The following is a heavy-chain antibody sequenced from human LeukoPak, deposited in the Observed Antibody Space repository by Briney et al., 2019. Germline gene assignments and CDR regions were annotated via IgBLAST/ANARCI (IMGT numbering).Heavy chain of an antibody. Sequence: GGSLRLSCAASGFTFSSYAMHWVRQAPGKGLEWVAVISYDGSNKYYADSVKGRFTISRDNAKNLLYLQMNSLRAEDTAVYYCAKRASSWSPIDYWGQGTLVTVSS. D-gene: IGHD6-13*01. CDR2: ISYDGSNK. V-gene: IGHV3-30*04. CDR1: GFTFSSYA. CDR3: AKRASSWSPIDY. J-gene: IGHJ4*02.